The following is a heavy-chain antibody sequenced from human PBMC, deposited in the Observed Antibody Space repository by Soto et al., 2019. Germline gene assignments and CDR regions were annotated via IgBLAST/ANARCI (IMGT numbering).Heavy chain of an antibody. CDR3: ASSWSQDNYFDY. CDR1: GFTFSSYA. D-gene: IGHD6-13*01. J-gene: IGHJ4*02. V-gene: IGHV3-30*03. CDR2: LSYDESNK. Sequence: QVQLVESGGGVVQPGRSLRLSCAASGFTFSSYAMHWVRQAPGKGLEWVTVLSYDESNKYYADSVKGRFTISRDNSRDTLYLQMNSLRTEDTALYYCASSWSQDNYFDYWGQGTLVTVSS.